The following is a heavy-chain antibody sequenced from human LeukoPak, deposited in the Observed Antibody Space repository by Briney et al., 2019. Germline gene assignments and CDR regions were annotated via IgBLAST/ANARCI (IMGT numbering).Heavy chain of an antibody. CDR1: GGSFNSFF. V-gene: IGHV4-4*09. CDR3: ARRGTWFDP. J-gene: IGHJ5*02. D-gene: IGHD3-10*01. CDR2: IYTSGST. Sequence: SETLSLTCTVSGGSFNSFFWSWIRQPPGKGLEWIGYIYTSGSTYYSPSLKSRVTISLDTSKNQFSLKLISVTAADTAVYYCARRGTWFDPWGQGTLVTVSS.